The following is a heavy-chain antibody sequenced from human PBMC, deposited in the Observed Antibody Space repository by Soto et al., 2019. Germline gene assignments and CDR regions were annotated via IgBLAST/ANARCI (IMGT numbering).Heavy chain of an antibody. Sequence: EVQLVESGGGLVKPGGSLRLSCAASGFTFSSYSMNWVRQAPGKGLEWVSSISSSSSYIYYADSVKGRFTISRDNAKNSLYLQMNSLRAQDTAAYCARDQPGYSYGYGLGYWGQGTLVTVSS. J-gene: IGHJ4*02. D-gene: IGHD5-18*01. CDR1: GFTFSSYS. CDR2: ISSSSSYI. CDR3: ARDQPGYSYGYGLGY. V-gene: IGHV3-21*01.